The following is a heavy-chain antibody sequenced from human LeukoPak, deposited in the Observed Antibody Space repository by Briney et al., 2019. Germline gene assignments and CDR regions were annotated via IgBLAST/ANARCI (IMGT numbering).Heavy chain of an antibody. CDR1: GGSISSYY. J-gene: IGHJ5*02. CDR2: IYTSGST. D-gene: IGHD3-22*01. CDR3: AGVSHYDSSGYRVPYNWFDP. Sequence: PSETLSLTCTVSGGSISSYYWSWIRQPAGKGLEWIGRIYTSGSTNYNPSLKSRVTMSVDTSKNQFSLKLSSVTAADTAVYYCAGVSHYDSSGYRVPYNWFDPWGQGTLVTVSS. V-gene: IGHV4-4*07.